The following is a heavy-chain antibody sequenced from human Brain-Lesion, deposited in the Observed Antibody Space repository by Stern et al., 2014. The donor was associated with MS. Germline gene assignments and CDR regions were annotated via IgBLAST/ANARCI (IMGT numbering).Heavy chain of an antibody. Sequence: EVHLVESGGDLVQTGRSLRISCAAFGFTFGDYAMHWVPQAPGKGLGGVAGISWNSGTIGYADSVKGRFTTSRDNAYSSLYLQMNSLRPEDTALYYCARDITGSSAYFAYWGQGTLVTVSS. D-gene: IGHD1-14*01. CDR2: ISWNSGTI. V-gene: IGHV3-9*01. J-gene: IGHJ4*02. CDR3: ARDITGSSAYFAY. CDR1: GFTFGDYA.